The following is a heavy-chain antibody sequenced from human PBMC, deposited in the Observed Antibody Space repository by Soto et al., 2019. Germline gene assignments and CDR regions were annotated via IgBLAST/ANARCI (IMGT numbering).Heavy chain of an antibody. D-gene: IGHD1-26*01. CDR1: GNACSSRA. CDR2: ISGSGGST. J-gene: IGHJ6*02. Sequence: PWGSLKLASRRAGNACSSRATRCHRKAPGKGLEWVSAISGSGGSTYYADSVKGRFTISRDNSKNTLYLQMNSLRAEDTAVYYSAKDTATFLIYYYGMEFLVQGTTVTGSS. V-gene: IGHV3-23*01. CDR3: AKDTATFLIYYYGMEF.